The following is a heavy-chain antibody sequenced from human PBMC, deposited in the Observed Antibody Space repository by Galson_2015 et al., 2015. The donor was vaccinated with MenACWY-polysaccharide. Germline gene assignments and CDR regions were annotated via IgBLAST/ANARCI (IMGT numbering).Heavy chain of an antibody. CDR2: IGTNADGGAT. CDR1: GFIFADYA. J-gene: IGHJ4*02. Sequence: SLRLSCAPSGFIFADYAMAWFRQAPGKGLEWIGLIGTNADGGATNYAASVRGRFTISRDDSRSIAYLEMNSLITEDTAVYFCTRDRPLDYWGQGTLVAVSS. V-gene: IGHV3-49*03. CDR3: TRDRPLDY.